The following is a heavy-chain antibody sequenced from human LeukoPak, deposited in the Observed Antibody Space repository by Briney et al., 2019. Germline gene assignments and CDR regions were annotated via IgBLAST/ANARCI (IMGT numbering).Heavy chain of an antibody. Sequence: SETLSLTCTVSGGSIGSSTYYWGWIRQPPGKGLEWIGNVYYSGSTYYNPSLKSRVTISVDTSKNQFSLKLSSVTAADTAVYYCARQRISSFSDYWGQGTLVTVSS. CDR3: ARQRISSFSDY. CDR2: VYYSGST. D-gene: IGHD6-13*01. J-gene: IGHJ4*02. CDR1: GGSIGSSTYY. V-gene: IGHV4-39*01.